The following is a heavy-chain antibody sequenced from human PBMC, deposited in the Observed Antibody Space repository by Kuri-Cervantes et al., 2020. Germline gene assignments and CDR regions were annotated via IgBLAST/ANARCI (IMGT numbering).Heavy chain of an antibody. Sequence: ESLKISCAVSGGSISSSSYYWGWIRLPPGKGLEWIGSIYYSGSTYYNPSLKSRVTISVDTSKNQFSLKLSSVTAADTAVYYCARHERILWFGEFPTDPWGQGTLVTVSS. CDR3: ARHERILWFGEFPTDP. CDR1: GGSISSSSYY. J-gene: IGHJ5*02. D-gene: IGHD3-10*01. V-gene: IGHV4-39*01. CDR2: IYYSGST.